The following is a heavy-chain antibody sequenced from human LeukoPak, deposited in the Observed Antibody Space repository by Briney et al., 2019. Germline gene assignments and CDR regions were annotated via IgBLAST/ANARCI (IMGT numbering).Heavy chain of an antibody. J-gene: IGHJ6*02. CDR3: AKAGDGLLGPPYSMDV. Sequence: GGSLRLSYAASGFTFSSYAMSWVRQAPGKGLEWVSAISGSGGSTYYADSVKGRFTISRDNSKNTLYLQMNGLRAEDTAVYYCAKAGDGLLGPPYSMDVWGQGTTVTVSS. CDR2: ISGSGGST. V-gene: IGHV3-23*01. D-gene: IGHD5-18*01. CDR1: GFTFSSYA.